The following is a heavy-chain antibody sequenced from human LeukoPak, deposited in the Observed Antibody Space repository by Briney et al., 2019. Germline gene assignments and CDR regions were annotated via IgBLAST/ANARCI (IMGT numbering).Heavy chain of an antibody. CDR1: GFTFSSYG. J-gene: IGHJ4*02. V-gene: IGHV3-30*18. CDR2: ISYDGSNE. D-gene: IGHD2-21*02. CDR3: SKTYFSTYCGGDCYWGTFDS. Sequence: GGSLRLSCAASGFTFSSYGIHWVRQAPGKGLEWVAVISYDGSNEYYADSVKGRFTISRDNSKNTLYLQMSSLRAEDTAVYYCSKTYFSTYCGGDCYWGTFDSWGQGTLVTVSS.